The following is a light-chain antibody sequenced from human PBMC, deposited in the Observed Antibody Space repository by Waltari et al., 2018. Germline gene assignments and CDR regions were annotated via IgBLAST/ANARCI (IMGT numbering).Light chain of an antibody. CDR1: SSDVGGYNY. V-gene: IGLV2-14*03. J-gene: IGLJ2*01. Sequence: QSALTQPASVSGSPGQSITISCTGTSSDVGGYNYVSWYQQHPGKAPKLMIYADNTRPSGVSTRYSGSKSGNTASLTISGLQAEYEADYYCSSYTRSSSLDVVFGGGTKLTVL. CDR2: ADN. CDR3: SSYTRSSSLDVV.